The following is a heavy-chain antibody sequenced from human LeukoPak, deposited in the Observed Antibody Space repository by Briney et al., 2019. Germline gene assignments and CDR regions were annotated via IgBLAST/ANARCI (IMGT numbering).Heavy chain of an antibody. J-gene: IGHJ4*02. CDR2: IYYSGST. V-gene: IGHV4-59*01. CDR3: ASSQYYYDSSGYSAFDY. Sequence: PSETLSLTCTVSGGSISSYYWSWIRQPPGKGLERIGYIYYSGSTNYNPSLKSRVTISVDTSKNQFSLKLSSVTAADTAVYYCASSQYYYDSSGYSAFDYWGQGTLVTVSS. CDR1: GGSISSYY. D-gene: IGHD3-22*01.